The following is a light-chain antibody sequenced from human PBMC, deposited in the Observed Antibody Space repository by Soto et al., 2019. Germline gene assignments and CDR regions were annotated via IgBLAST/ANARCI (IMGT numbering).Light chain of an antibody. CDR2: DTS. CDR3: QQYNNWPLT. J-gene: IGKJ4*01. CDR1: QNVHSN. Sequence: EVVMTQSPATLSVSPGDGATLSCRASQNVHSNLAWYQQKPGQAPRLLIYDTSTRATDIPFKFSGGGSGTEFTITLRSLQSEDFAVYYCQQYNNWPLTFGGGTKVEIK. V-gene: IGKV3-15*01.